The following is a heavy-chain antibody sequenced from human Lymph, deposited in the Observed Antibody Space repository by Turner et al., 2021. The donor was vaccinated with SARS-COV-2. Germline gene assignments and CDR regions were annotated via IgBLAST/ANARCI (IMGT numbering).Heavy chain of an antibody. V-gene: IGHV3-53*02. J-gene: IGHJ6*02. CDR1: GIIVSRNY. Sequence: EVQLVETGGGLIQPGGSLRLSCAASGIIVSRNYMNWVRQAQGKGLEWVSVIYSGGTTYYADSVKGRFTISRDNSKNTLYLQMNSLRVEDTAVYYCARDLGTYGMDIWGQGTTVTVSS. D-gene: IGHD6-13*01. CDR3: ARDLGTYGMDI. CDR2: IYSGGTT.